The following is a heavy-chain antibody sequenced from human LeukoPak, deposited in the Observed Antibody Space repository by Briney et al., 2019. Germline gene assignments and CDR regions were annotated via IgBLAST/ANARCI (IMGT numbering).Heavy chain of an antibody. CDR3: ARRNSSSWVPGAFDL. D-gene: IGHD6-13*01. Sequence: SQTLPLTCTFSGGSISSGSYYWSWIRQPAGKRLEWIGRIYTSGSTNYNPSLRSRVTISVDTSKNQFSLKLSYVTAADTAVYYCARRNSSSWVPGAFDLWGQGTMVTVSS. J-gene: IGHJ3*01. CDR1: GGSISSGSYY. V-gene: IGHV4-61*02. CDR2: IYTSGST.